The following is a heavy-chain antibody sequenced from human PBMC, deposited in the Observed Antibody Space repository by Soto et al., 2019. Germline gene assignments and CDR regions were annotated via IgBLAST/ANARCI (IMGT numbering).Heavy chain of an antibody. Sequence: QVQLVQSGAEVKKPGSSVKVSCKASGGTFSSYAISWVRQAPGQGLEWMGGSLPIFGTANYAQKFQGSVTLTADESTSTAYKELSSLRSEVTAVYYWEAGSGSYYNLWGQGTLVTVSS. CDR1: GGTFSSYA. V-gene: IGHV1-69*01. CDR2: SLPIFGTA. J-gene: IGHJ5*02. D-gene: IGHD3-10*01. CDR3: EAGSGSYYNL.